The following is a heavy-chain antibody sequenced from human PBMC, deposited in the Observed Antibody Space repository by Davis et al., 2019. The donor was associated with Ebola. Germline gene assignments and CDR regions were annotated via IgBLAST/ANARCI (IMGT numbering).Heavy chain of an antibody. D-gene: IGHD1-14*01. CDR2: INQDGSEK. CDR1: GFTFSSYS. J-gene: IGHJ6*04. Sequence: GGSLRLSCVISGFTFSSYSMNWVRQAPEKGLEWVANINQDGSEKNYVDSVKGRFTISRDNAKNSLYLQMNSLRAEDTAVYYCAREGPDMDVWGKGTTVTVSS. V-gene: IGHV3-7*01. CDR3: AREGPDMDV.